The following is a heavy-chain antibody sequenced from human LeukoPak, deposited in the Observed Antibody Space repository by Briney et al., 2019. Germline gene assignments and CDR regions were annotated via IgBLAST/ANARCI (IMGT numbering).Heavy chain of an antibody. Sequence: PGGSLRLSCAGSGFTFSSYGIHWVRQAPGKGLEWVAVVSYDGSNKYYADSVRGRFTISRDNSKNTMYLKMNSLRAEDTAVYYSAKVRGAFTFGGILDYWGQGTLVTVSS. V-gene: IGHV3-30*18. J-gene: IGHJ4*02. D-gene: IGHD3-16*01. CDR2: VSYDGSNK. CDR1: GFTFSSYG. CDR3: AKVRGAFTFGGILDY.